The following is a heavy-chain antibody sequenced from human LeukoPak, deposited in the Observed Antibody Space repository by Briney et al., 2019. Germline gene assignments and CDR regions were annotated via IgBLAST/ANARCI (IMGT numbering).Heavy chain of an antibody. Sequence: GVSLRLSCAASGFIFSSCAMTWVRQAPGKGLEWVSAISGTGGSTVYADSVKGRLTISRDNSKNTLYLQMSSLRDEDTAIYYCTKGGSYAPLDYWGQGTLVTVSS. CDR3: TKGGSYAPLDY. CDR1: GFIFSSCA. CDR2: ISGTGGST. V-gene: IGHV3-23*01. J-gene: IGHJ4*02. D-gene: IGHD1-26*01.